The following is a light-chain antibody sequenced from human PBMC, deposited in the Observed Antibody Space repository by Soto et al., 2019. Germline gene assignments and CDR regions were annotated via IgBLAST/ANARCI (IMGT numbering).Light chain of an antibody. V-gene: IGKV1-5*01. J-gene: IGKJ1*01. CDR1: QSISSW. CDR3: QQYNSYPRT. CDR2: DAS. Sequence: DIHMTQSPSTLSAALGDRVTITFRASQSISSWLAWYQQKPGKAPKVLIFDASSLESGVPSRFSGSGSGTEFTLTISSLQPDDFATYYCQQYNSYPRTFGQGTKVDI.